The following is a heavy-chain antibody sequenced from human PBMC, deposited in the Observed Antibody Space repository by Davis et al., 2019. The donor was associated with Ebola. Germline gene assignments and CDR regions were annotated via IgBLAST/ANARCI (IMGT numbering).Heavy chain of an antibody. V-gene: IGHV3-64*04. CDR1: GFTFSSYA. Sequence: GESLKISCSASGFTFSSYAMHWVRQAPGKGLEYVSAISSNGGSTYYADSVKGRFTISRDNAKNSLYLQMNSLRAEDTAVYYCARAGWVRGVMDYYGMDVWGQGTTVTVSS. CDR3: ARAGWVRGVMDYYGMDV. D-gene: IGHD3-10*01. J-gene: IGHJ6*02. CDR2: ISSNGGST.